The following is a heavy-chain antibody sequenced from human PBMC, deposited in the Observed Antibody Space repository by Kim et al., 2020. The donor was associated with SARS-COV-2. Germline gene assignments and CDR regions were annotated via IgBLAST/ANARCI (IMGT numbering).Heavy chain of an antibody. D-gene: IGHD3-22*01. J-gene: IGHJ4*02. CDR2: ISSSGSTI. V-gene: IGHV3-48*03. CDR3: ARGGSGYYDSSGYYSFGY. CDR1: GFTFSSYE. Sequence: GGSLRLSCAASGFTFSSYEMNWVRQAPGKGLEWVSYISSSGSTIYYADSVKGRFTISRDNAKNSLYLQMNSLRAEDTAVYYCARGGSGYYDSSGYYSFGYWGQGTLVTVSS.